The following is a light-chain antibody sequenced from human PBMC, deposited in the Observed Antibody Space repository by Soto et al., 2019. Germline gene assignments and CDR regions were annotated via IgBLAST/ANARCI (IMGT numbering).Light chain of an antibody. CDR2: AAS. V-gene: IGKV3-15*01. Sequence: ETVMTQSPVTLSVSPGDTATLPCRASQRVSSHLAWYQQKPGQAPRLLIYAASTRATGIPVRFSGSGSETEFTLTIRSLQSEDFAVYYCQQRSNWPPWTFGQGTKVDIK. CDR1: QRVSSH. CDR3: QQRSNWPPWT. J-gene: IGKJ1*01.